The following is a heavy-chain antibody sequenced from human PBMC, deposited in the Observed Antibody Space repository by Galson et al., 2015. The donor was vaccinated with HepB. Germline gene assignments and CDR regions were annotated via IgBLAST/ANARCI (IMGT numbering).Heavy chain of an antibody. D-gene: IGHD6-6*01. J-gene: IGHJ6*02. CDR3: AKDLVAARLTYYYGMDV. V-gene: IGHV3-30*18. CDR1: GFTFSSYG. CDR2: ISYDGSNK. Sequence: SLRLSCAASGFTFSSYGMHWVRQAPGKGLEWVAVISYDGSNKYYADSVKGRFTISRDNSKNTLYLQMNSLRAEDTAVYYCAKDLVAARLTYYYGMDVWGQGTTVTVSS.